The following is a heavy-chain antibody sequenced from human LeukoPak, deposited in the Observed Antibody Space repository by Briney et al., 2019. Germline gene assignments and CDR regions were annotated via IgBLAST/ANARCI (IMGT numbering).Heavy chain of an antibody. CDR2: INPNSGGT. V-gene: IGHV1-2*02. Sequence: ASVKVSCKASGYTFTGYYMHWVRQAPGQGLEWMGWINPNSGGTNYAQKLQGRVTMTRDTSISTAYMELSRLRSDDTAVYYCARIWFGEFPAYYYYGMDVWGQGTTVTVSS. D-gene: IGHD3-10*01. J-gene: IGHJ6*02. CDR1: GYTFTGYY. CDR3: ARIWFGEFPAYYYYGMDV.